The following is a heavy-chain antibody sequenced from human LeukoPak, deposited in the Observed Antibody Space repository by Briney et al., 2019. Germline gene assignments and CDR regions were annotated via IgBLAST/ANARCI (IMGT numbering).Heavy chain of an antibody. Sequence: GRSLRLSCVASGFTFDDYAMHWVRQAPGKGLEWVSGISWNSVFIGYADSVEGRFTISRDNAKNSVYLQMNSLRAEDTAVYYCARGFDGANAFDLWGQGTLVTVSS. CDR3: ARGFDGANAFDL. CDR1: GFTFDDYA. V-gene: IGHV3-9*01. CDR2: ISWNSVFI. J-gene: IGHJ3*01.